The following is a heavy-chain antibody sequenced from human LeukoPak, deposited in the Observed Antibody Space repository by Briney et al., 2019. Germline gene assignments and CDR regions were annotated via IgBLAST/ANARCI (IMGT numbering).Heavy chain of an antibody. CDR1: GYTFTHYR. CDR3: ARENWYSDY. V-gene: IGHV1-2*02. Sequence: ASVTVSCKASGYTFTHYRLHGVRQAHGQGLEWMGWVNPDSGATNYQQNFQGRVTMTRDTSISTVYMELSRLRSDDTAVYYCARENWYSDYWGQGTLVTVSS. J-gene: IGHJ4*02. CDR2: VNPDSGAT. D-gene: IGHD1-1*01.